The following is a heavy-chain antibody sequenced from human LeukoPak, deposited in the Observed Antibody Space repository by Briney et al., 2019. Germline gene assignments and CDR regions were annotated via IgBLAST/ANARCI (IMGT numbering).Heavy chain of an antibody. CDR2: IWYDGSNK. J-gene: IGHJ4*02. CDR1: GFTFSSYG. V-gene: IGHV3-33*01. Sequence: GGSLRLSCAASGFTFSSYGMHWVRQAPGEGLEWVAVIWYDGSNKYYADSVKGRFTISRDNSKNTLYLQMNSLRAEDTAVYYCARGYQLLLYPIDYWGQGTLVTVSS. CDR3: ARGYQLLLYPIDY. D-gene: IGHD2-2*01.